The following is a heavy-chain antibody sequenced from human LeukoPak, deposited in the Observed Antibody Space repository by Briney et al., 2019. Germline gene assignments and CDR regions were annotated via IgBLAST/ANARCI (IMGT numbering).Heavy chain of an antibody. J-gene: IGHJ4*02. CDR3: SRDLSHSSGSYYQPREDFDY. D-gene: IGHD3-10*01. CDR1: GFTFSSYS. Sequence: PGGSLRLSCAASGFTFSSYSMNWVRQAPGKGLEWVSSISSSSSYIYYADSVKGRFTISRDDAKNSLYLQMNSLRAEDTAVYYCSRDLSHSSGSYYQPREDFDYWGQGTLVTVSS. CDR2: ISSSSSYI. V-gene: IGHV3-21*01.